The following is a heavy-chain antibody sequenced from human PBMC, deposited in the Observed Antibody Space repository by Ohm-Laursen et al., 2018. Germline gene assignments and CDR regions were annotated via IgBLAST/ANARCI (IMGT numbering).Heavy chain of an antibody. J-gene: IGHJ5*02. D-gene: IGHD2-8*02. Sequence: SETLSLTCPVSGGSISSYYWSWIRQPPGKGLEWIAYIYYSGSTNYNPSLKIRVTISVDASKNQFSLKLTSVTAADTAVYYCASLGGVRWFDPWGQGTLVTVSS. V-gene: IGHV4-59*01. CDR2: IYYSGST. CDR3: ASLGGVRWFDP. CDR1: GGSISSYY.